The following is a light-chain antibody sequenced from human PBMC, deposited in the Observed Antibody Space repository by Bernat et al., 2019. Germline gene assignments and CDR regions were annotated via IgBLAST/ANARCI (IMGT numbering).Light chain of an antibody. J-gene: IGLJ1*01. Sequence: QSALTQPATVSGSPGQSITISCAGTSSDVGGYNSVPWYQQHPGRAPKLMIHDVSNRPSGVSSRFAGSKSGNTASLTISGLQAEDEADYFCSSFTSSSTLYVFGTGTKVTVL. V-gene: IGLV2-14*03. CDR3: SSFTSSSTLYV. CDR1: SSDVGGYNS. CDR2: DVS.